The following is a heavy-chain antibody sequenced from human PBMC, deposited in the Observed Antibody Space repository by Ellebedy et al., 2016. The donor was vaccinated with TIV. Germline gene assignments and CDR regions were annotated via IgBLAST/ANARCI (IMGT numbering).Heavy chain of an antibody. CDR1: GFTFSNFS. D-gene: IGHD5-18*01. CDR2: ISSSNTYK. J-gene: IGHJ4*02. CDR3: ARDSQSPYTYGFEYFDY. Sequence: PGGSLRLSCAASGFTFSNFSMNWVRQAPGKGLEWVSSISSSNTYKYYADSVKGRFAISRDNAKNSLYLQMNSLRAEDTAVYYCARDSQSPYTYGFEYFDYWGQGTLVTVSS. V-gene: IGHV3-21*06.